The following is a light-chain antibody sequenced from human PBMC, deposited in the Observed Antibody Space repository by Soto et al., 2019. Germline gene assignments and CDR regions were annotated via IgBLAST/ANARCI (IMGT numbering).Light chain of an antibody. Sequence: EIVLTQSPATLALSPGERATLSCRASQSVSSYLAWYQQKPGQAPRLLIYDASTRATGIPARFSGSGSGTDFTLTISSLEREDCAVYYCQQRSNWPRLFPVGAGTKVDI. CDR1: QSVSSY. CDR2: DAS. V-gene: IGKV3-11*01. CDR3: QQRSNWPRLFP. J-gene: IGKJ3*01.